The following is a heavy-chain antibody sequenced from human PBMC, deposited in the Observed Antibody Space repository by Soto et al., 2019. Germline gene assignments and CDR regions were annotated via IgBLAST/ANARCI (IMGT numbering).Heavy chain of an antibody. CDR1: GFTFRSCA. J-gene: IGHJ4*02. CDR3: AKSQRPQWIPTKYFDX. V-gene: IGHV3-23*01. D-gene: IGHD5-18*01. Sequence: GGSLRLSCAASGFTFRSCAMSWVRQAPGKGLEWVSTVTCTGTSTYFADSVKGRLTISSDNSRNTLYLQLNSLRAEDTAVYYCAKSQRPQWIPTKYFDXWGQGALVTVSX. CDR2: VTCTGTST.